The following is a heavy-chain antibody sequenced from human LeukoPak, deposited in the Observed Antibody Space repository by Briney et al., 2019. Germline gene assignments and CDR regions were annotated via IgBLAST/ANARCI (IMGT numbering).Heavy chain of an antibody. D-gene: IGHD2-2*01. CDR2: IRYDGSNK. CDR1: GFTSSSYG. V-gene: IGHV3-30*02. J-gene: IGHJ6*03. Sequence: PGGSLRLSCAASGFTSSSYGMHWVRQAPGKGLEWVAFIRYDGSNKYYADSVKGRFTISRDNSKNTLYLQMNSLRAEDTAVYYCARLPSFEYQLYMDVWGKGTTVTISS. CDR3: ARLPSFEYQLYMDV.